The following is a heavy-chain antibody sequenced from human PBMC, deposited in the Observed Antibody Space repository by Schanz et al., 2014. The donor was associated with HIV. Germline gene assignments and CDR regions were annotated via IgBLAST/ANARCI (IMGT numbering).Heavy chain of an antibody. Sequence: QVQLVQSGAAVKKPGSSVKVSCKASGGSFSSYAINWVRQAPGQGLEWMGGIIPIFGTANYAQKFQGRVTITADESTSTAYMELSSLRSEDTAVYYCARGAAEMATMTPWRYWGQGTLVTVSS. CDR1: GGSFSSYA. J-gene: IGHJ4*02. D-gene: IGHD5-12*01. V-gene: IGHV1-69*01. CDR2: IIPIFGTA. CDR3: ARGAAEMATMTPWRY.